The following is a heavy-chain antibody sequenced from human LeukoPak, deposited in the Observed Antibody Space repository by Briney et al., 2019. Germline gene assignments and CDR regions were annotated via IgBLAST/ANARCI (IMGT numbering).Heavy chain of an antibody. Sequence: GGSLRLSCAASGFTFSSYGMHWVRQAPGNGLEWVAVIWYDGSNKYYADSVKGRFTISRDNSKNTLYLQMNSLRAEDTAVYYCARDNDAFDIWGQGTMVTVSS. J-gene: IGHJ3*02. V-gene: IGHV3-33*01. CDR1: GFTFSSYG. CDR2: IWYDGSNK. CDR3: ARDNDAFDI.